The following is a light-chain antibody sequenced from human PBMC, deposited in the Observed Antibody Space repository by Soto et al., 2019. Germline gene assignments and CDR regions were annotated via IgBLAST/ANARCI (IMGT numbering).Light chain of an antibody. V-gene: IGKV1-39*01. J-gene: IGKJ5*01. CDR2: AAS. CDR3: QQSYSTPIT. Sequence: DIPMTQSPSSLSASLGDRVTITCRASQSISGYLNWYQQKPGKAPNLLIYAASSLQSGVPSRFSGSGSGTDFTLTINSLHPEDFATYYCQQSYSTPITFGQGTRLENK. CDR1: QSISGY.